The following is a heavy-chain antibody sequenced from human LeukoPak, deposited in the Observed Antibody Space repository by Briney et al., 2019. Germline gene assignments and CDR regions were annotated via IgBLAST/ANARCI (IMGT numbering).Heavy chain of an antibody. Sequence: SETLSLTCTVSGGSISSSSYYWGWTRQPPGKGLEWIGSIYYSGSTYYNPSLKSRVTISVDTSKNQFSLKLSSVTAADTAVYYCARHRHRPGIAVAGVDYWGQGTLVTVSS. V-gene: IGHV4-39*01. CDR2: IYYSGST. CDR1: GGSISSSSYY. D-gene: IGHD6-19*01. J-gene: IGHJ4*02. CDR3: ARHRHRPGIAVAGVDY.